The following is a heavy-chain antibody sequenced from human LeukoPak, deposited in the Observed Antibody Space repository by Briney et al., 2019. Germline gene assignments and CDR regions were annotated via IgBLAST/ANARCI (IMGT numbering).Heavy chain of an antibody. V-gene: IGHV3-69-1*02. CDR1: GFNFNDYS. Sequence: GGSLRLSCEVSGFNFNDYSMHWVRQAPGKGLEWVASITSTSRTIFYADSVQGRFIISRDNAKKPVSLEMNSLRGEDAALYYCARDFPDNSLFDLWGRGTLVSVSS. D-gene: IGHD5-24*01. J-gene: IGHJ4*02. CDR2: ITSTSRTI. CDR3: ARDFPDNSLFDL.